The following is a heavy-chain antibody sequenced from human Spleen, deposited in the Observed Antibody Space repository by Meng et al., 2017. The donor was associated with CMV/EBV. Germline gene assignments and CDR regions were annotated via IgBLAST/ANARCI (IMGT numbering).Heavy chain of an antibody. CDR3: ASELAAGY. D-gene: IGHD6-25*01. V-gene: IGHV3-74*01. Sequence: GGSLRLSCAASGFTFSSYWMHWVRQAPGKGLVWVSRIISDGSSTNYADSVKGRCTISRDNAKNTLYLQMNSLRAEDTAVYYCASELAAGYWGQGTLVTVSS. J-gene: IGHJ4*02. CDR1: GFTFSSYW. CDR2: IISDGSST.